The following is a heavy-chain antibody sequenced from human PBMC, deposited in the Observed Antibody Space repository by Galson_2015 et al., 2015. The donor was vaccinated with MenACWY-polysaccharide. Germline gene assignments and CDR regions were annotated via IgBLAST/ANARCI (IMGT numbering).Heavy chain of an antibody. Sequence: LRLSCAASEFTFSSYAMHWVRQAPGKGLEWVAVISYDGSNKYYADYVKGRFTISRDNYESAVYLQMNTLRAEDTAVYYCARAYCSRIPCFGMDVWGQGTTVTVSS. CDR2: ISYDGSNK. CDR3: ARAYCSRIPCFGMDV. V-gene: IGHV3-30-3*01. J-gene: IGHJ6*02. CDR1: EFTFSSYA. D-gene: IGHD2-2*01.